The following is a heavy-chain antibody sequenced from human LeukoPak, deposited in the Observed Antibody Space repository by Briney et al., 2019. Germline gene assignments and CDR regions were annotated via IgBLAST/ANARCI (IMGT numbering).Heavy chain of an antibody. CDR1: GFTFSSYG. Sequence: GRSLRLSCAASGFTFSSYGMHWVRQAPGKGLEWVAVIWYDGSNKYYADSVKGRFTISRDNSKNTLYLQMNSLRAEDTAVYYCARDTASLSSGSPLGYWGQGTLVTVSS. J-gene: IGHJ4*02. CDR3: ARDTASLSSGSPLGY. D-gene: IGHD3-22*01. V-gene: IGHV3-33*01. CDR2: IWYDGSNK.